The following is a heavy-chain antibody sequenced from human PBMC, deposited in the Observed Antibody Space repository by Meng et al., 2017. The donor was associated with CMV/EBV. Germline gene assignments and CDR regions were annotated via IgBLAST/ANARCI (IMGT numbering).Heavy chain of an antibody. D-gene: IGHD2-2*01. V-gene: IGHV3-23*01. Sequence: GESLKISCAASGFTFSSYAMSWVRQAPGKGLEWVSAISGSGGSTYYADSVKGRFTISRDNSKNTLYLQMNSLRAEDTAVYYCAKSIVVVPAARVEAAGPLGYWGQGTLVTVSS. CDR2: ISGSGGST. CDR3: AKSIVVVPAARVEAAGPLGY. CDR1: GFTFSSYA. J-gene: IGHJ4*02.